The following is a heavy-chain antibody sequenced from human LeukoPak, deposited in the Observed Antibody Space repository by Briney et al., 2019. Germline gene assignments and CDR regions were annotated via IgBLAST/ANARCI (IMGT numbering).Heavy chain of an antibody. J-gene: IGHJ4*02. CDR2: IYYTGSGSA. V-gene: IGHV4-59*01. Sequence: SETPSLTCTVSGGSISDYYWSWIRQPPGKGLEWIASIYYTGSGSAKYNPSLKSRVSILVDTSQNQFSLKLTSVTAADTAVYYCARVSSWDYDMLTGSNNLYYFDYWGQGTLVTISS. D-gene: IGHD3-9*01. CDR3: ARVSSWDYDMLTGSNNLYYFDY. CDR1: GGSISDYY.